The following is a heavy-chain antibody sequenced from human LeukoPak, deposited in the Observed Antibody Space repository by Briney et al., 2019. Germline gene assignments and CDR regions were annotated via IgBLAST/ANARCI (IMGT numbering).Heavy chain of an antibody. CDR2: IIPIFGTA. CDR3: ARGQHGYCSSTSCYTWYYYYYMDV. J-gene: IGHJ6*03. D-gene: IGHD2-2*02. CDR1: GGTFSSYA. V-gene: IGHV1-69*05. Sequence: ASVKVSCKASGGTFSSYAISWVRQAPGQGLEWMGGIIPIFGTANYAQKFQGRVTITTDESTSTAYMELSSLRSEDTAVYYCARGQHGYCSSTSCYTWYYYYYMDVWGKGTTVTVSS.